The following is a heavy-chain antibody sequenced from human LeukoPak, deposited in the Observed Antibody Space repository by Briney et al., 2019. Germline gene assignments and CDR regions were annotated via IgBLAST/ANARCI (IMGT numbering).Heavy chain of an antibody. V-gene: IGHV1-3*01. J-gene: IGHJ4*02. D-gene: IGHD6-19*01. CDR1: GYTFTSYA. CDR2: INAGNGNT. CDR3: AREAVAGTSVFFSYY. Sequence: ASVKVSCKASGYTFTSYAMHWVRQAPGQRLEWMGWINAGNGNTKYSQKFQGRVTITRDTSASTAYMELSSLRSEDTAVYYCAREAVAGTSVFFSYYWGQGTLVTVSS.